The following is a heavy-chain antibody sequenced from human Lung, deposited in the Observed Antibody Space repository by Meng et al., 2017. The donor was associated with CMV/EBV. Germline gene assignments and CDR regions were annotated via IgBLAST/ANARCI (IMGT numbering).Heavy chain of an antibody. CDR2: LYPDGST. J-gene: IGHJ4*02. Sequence: EQRQVAAQGLGSRPEPLSVTCFLPSASLTNYFWSWVRQPAGKGLEWIGRLYPDGSTDYNPSFSSRLTLSLDTSKIRFSLKLRSVTAADTAIYYCARTPVRFCNTHMCYAFDYWGQGALVTVSS. V-gene: IGHV4-4*07. CDR3: ARTPVRFCNTHMCYAFDY. CDR1: SASLTNYF. D-gene: IGHD2-2*01.